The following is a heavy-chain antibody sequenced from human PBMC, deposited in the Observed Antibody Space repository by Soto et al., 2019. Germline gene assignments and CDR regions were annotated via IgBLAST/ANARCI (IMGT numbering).Heavy chain of an antibody. CDR3: VRAWGEKVGATYYYYGMDV. D-gene: IGHD1-26*01. CDR2: INPNSGGT. V-gene: IGHV1-2*04. J-gene: IGHJ6*02. CDR1: GYTFTGYY. Sequence: QVQLVQSGAEVKKPGASVKVSCKASGYTFTGYYMHWVRQAPGQGLEWMGWINPNSGGTNYAQKFQGWVTMTRDTSISTAYMELSRLRSDDTAVYYCVRAWGEKVGATYYYYGMDVWGQGTTVTVSS.